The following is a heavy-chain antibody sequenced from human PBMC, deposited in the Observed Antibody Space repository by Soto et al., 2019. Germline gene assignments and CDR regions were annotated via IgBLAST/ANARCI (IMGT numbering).Heavy chain of an antibody. J-gene: IGHJ4*02. CDR3: ARDLRDSWGYPEY. CDR1: GFTFSDYY. Sequence: PGGSLRLSCAASGFTFSDYYMSWIRQAPGRGLEWVSYISRSDDTTYYANSVKGRFTISRDNARNSLYLQMNSLRAEDTAVYYCARDLRDSWGYPEYWGLGTLVTVSS. D-gene: IGHD6-25*01. V-gene: IGHV3-11*01. CDR2: ISRSDDTT.